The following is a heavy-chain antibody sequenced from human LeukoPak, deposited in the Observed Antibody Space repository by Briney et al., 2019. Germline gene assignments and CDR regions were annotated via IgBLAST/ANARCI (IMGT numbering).Heavy chain of an antibody. J-gene: IGHJ4*02. V-gene: IGHV4-59*08. D-gene: IGHD4-17*01. Sequence: SETLSLTCTVSGASISSYSLSWIRQPPGKGLEWIGYVHYSGSTNYNPSLRSRVTMSVDTSKNQFSLKVTSVTVADTAVYYCARVGNYGDYDGNFDYWGQGSLATVSS. CDR2: VHYSGST. CDR3: ARVGNYGDYDGNFDY. CDR1: GASISSYS.